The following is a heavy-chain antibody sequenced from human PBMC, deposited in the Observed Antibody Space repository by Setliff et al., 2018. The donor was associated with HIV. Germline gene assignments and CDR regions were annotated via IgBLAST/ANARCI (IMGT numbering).Heavy chain of an antibody. V-gene: IGHV4-31*03. CDR2: IYYTGST. Sequence: SETLSLTCTVSGGSISSSGDYWSWVRQHPGKGLEWIGYIYYTGSTYSNPSLQSRVRISVDTSKNQFSLRLSSVTAADTAVYYCARESANGKTANLNYLDVWGKGTTVTVSS. D-gene: IGHD2-8*01. J-gene: IGHJ6*03. CDR3: ARESANGKTANLNYLDV. CDR1: GGSISSSGDY.